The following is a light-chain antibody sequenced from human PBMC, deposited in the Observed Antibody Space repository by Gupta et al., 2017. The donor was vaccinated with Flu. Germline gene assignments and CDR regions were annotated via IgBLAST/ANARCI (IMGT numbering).Light chain of an antibody. CDR2: EAS. J-gene: IGKJ1*01. CDR3: QQDNSYSWT. CDR1: QSVSTW. Sequence: DIQMTQSPSTLSASVGDTVMISCRASQSVSTWLAWYQQKPGKAPKLLVYEASNLESGVPSRFSGSGSGTDFTLTISSLQPDDFATYYCQQDNSYSWTFGQGTKLEIK. V-gene: IGKV1-5*03.